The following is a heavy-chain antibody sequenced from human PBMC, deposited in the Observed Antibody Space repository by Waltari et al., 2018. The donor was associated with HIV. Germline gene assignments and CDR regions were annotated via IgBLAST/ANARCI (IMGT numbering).Heavy chain of an antibody. V-gene: IGHV3-21*01. D-gene: IGHD1-26*01. CDR2: ISCSSSYI. Sequence: EVQLVESGGGLVKPGGSLRLSCAASGFTFSSYSMNWVRQAPGNGLEWVSSISCSSSYIYYADSVKGRFTISRDNAKNSLYLQMNSLRAEDTAVYYCARDPRRDPTLYYFDYWGQGTLVTVSS. J-gene: IGHJ4*02. CDR3: ARDPRRDPTLYYFDY. CDR1: GFTFSSYS.